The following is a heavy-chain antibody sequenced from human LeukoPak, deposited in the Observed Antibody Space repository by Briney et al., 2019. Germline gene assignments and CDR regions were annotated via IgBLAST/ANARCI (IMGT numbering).Heavy chain of an antibody. CDR1: GFIFSSYG. Sequence: GGSLRLSCAASGFIFSSYGMHWVRQAPGKGLEWVANIKQDGSEKYYVDSVKGRFTISRDNAKNSLYLQMNSLRAEDTAVYYCARGDSSSWLVAFDIWGQGTMVTVSS. V-gene: IGHV3-7*01. J-gene: IGHJ3*02. D-gene: IGHD6-13*01. CDR3: ARGDSSSWLVAFDI. CDR2: IKQDGSEK.